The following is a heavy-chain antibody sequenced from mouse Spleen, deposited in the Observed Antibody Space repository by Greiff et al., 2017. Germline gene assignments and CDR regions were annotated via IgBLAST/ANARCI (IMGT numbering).Heavy chain of an antibody. Sequence: VQLQQSGPVLVKPGASVKMSCKASGYTFTDYYMNWVKQSHGKSLEWIGVINPYNGGTSYNQKFKGKATLTVDKSSSTAYMELNSLTSEDSAVYYCARTTTALFDYWGQSTTLTVSS. CDR2: INPYNGGT. D-gene: IGHD1-2*01. CDR1: GYTFTDYY. J-gene: IGHJ2*01. CDR3: ARTTTALFDY. V-gene: IGHV1-19*01.